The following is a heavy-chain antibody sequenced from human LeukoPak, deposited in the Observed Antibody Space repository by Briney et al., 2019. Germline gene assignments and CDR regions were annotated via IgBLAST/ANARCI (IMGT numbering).Heavy chain of an antibody. V-gene: IGHV3-20*04. CDR2: INWNGGST. CDR3: ARCITMIRGTNFDY. J-gene: IGHJ4*02. Sequence: PGGSLRLSCAASGFTFDDYGMTWVRQAPGKGLEWVSNINWNGGSTLYADSVKGRFTISRDNAKNSVYLEMNSLRAEDTALYYCARCITMIRGTNFDYWGQGTLVTVSS. CDR1: GFTFDDYG. D-gene: IGHD3-10*01.